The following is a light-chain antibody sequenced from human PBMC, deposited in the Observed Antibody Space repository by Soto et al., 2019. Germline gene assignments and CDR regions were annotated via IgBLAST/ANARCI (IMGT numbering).Light chain of an antibody. J-gene: IGKJ4*01. CDR3: QKYNSAPLS. Sequence: DIQMTQSPSSLSASFGDRVTITCRASQGIGVYLAWFQQKPGNAPKLLIYAASTLQSGVPSRFSGSGSGTDFTLTISSQQPEDVATYYCQKYNSAPLSFGGGTKVEIK. CDR1: QGIGVY. CDR2: AAS. V-gene: IGKV1-27*01.